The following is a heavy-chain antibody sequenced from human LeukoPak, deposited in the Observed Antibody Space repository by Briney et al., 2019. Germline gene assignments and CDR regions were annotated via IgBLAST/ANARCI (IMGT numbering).Heavy chain of an antibody. Sequence: WGSLRLSCAASGFTFSSYAMHWVRQAPGKGLEWVAVISYDGSNKYYADSVKGRFTISRDNSKNTLYLQMNSLRAEDTAVYYCARDLSYYGSGGFVYWGQGTLVTVSS. CDR3: ARDLSYYGSGGFVY. D-gene: IGHD3-10*01. J-gene: IGHJ4*02. V-gene: IGHV3-30-3*01. CDR1: GFTFSSYA. CDR2: ISYDGSNK.